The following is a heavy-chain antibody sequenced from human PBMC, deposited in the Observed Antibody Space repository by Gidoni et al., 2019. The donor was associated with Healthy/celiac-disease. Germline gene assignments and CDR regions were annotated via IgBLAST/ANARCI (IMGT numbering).Heavy chain of an antibody. V-gene: IGHV4-39*01. CDR1: GGSISSSSYY. Sequence: QLQLQESGPGLVKPSETLSLTCTVSGGSISSSSYYWGWIRQPPGKGLGWIGSIYYSGSTYYNPSLKSRVTISVDTSKNQFSLKLSSVTAADTAVYYCAGRGSQSGSYYNAQLGVDYWGQGTLVTVSS. CDR3: AGRGSQSGSYYNAQLGVDY. CDR2: IYYSGST. J-gene: IGHJ4*02. D-gene: IGHD3-10*01.